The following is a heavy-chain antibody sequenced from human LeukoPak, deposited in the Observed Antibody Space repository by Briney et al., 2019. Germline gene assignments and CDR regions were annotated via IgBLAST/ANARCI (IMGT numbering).Heavy chain of an antibody. CDR1: GYTFTSSD. CDR2: MTPNSGNT. D-gene: IGHD3-22*01. CDR3: ATGRTYYDSTPFDH. J-gene: IGHJ4*02. Sequence: ASVKVSCKASGYTFTSSDINWVRQATGQGLEWMGWMTPNSGNTGYAQKFQGRVTMTRDISISTAYMELSSLRSEDTAVYYCATGRTYYDSTPFDHWGQGTLVTVSS. V-gene: IGHV1-8*01.